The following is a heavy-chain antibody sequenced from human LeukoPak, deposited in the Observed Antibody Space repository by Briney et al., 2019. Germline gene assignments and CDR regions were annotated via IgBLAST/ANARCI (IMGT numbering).Heavy chain of an antibody. CDR1: GGSFSGYY. CDR2: INHSGST. Sequence: SETLSLTCAVYGGSFSGYYWSWIRQPPGKGLEWIGEINHSGSTNYNPSLKSRVTISVDTSKNQFSLKLSSVTAADTAVYYCARNTYCSGGSCYYVFAFDIWGQGTMVTVSS. CDR3: ARNTYCSGGSCYYVFAFDI. D-gene: IGHD2-15*01. J-gene: IGHJ3*02. V-gene: IGHV4-34*01.